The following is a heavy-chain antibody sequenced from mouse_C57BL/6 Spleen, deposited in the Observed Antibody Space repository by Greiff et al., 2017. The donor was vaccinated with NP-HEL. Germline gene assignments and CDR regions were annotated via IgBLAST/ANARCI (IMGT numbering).Heavy chain of an antibody. Sequence: QVQLKQSGAELVRPGASVKLSCKASGYTFTDYYINWVKQRPGQGLEWIARIYPGSGNTYYNEKFKGKATLTAEKSSSTAYMQLSSLTSEDSAVYFCARIYYDYDGDVWGTGTTVTVSS. J-gene: IGHJ1*03. D-gene: IGHD2-4*01. CDR2: IYPGSGNT. CDR1: GYTFTDYY. CDR3: ARIYYDYDGDV. V-gene: IGHV1-76*01.